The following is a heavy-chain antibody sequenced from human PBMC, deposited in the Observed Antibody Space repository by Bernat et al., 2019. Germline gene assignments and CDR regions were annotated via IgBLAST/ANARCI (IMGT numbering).Heavy chain of an antibody. CDR1: GFTFADYG. V-gene: IGHV3-20*04. Sequence: EVQLVESGGTVVRPGGSLRLSCAASGFTFADYGMSWVRQAPGKGLEWVSGITWNGGSTGYTDSVKGRFTISRDNVKKSLYLQMNSLRAEDTALYYCARGPTYYHDSNAYYYDYWGQGTLVTVSS. D-gene: IGHD3-22*01. J-gene: IGHJ4*02. CDR2: ITWNGGST. CDR3: ARGPTYYHDSNAYYYDY.